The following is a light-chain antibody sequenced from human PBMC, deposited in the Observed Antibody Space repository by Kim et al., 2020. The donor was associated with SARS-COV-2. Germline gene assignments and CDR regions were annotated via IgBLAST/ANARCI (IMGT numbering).Light chain of an antibody. J-gene: IGLJ3*02. CDR2: RNN. Sequence: GQRVTISGSEGISNIGNNYVSWFQQLPGTAPKLLIYRNNQRPSGVPDRLSGSKSGTSASLAISGLRSDDEADYYCTTWDDSLSGRVFGGGTQLTVL. CDR3: TTWDDSLSGRV. V-gene: IGLV1-47*01. CDR1: ISNIGNNY.